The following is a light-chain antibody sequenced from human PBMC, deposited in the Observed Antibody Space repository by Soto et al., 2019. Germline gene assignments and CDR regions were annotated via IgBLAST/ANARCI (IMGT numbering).Light chain of an antibody. V-gene: IGLV7-46*01. CDR3: LRSYSGALV. CDR2: DTS. J-gene: IGLJ2*01. CDR1: TGAVTSGHY. Sequence: QTVVTQEPSLTVSPGGTVTLTCGSSTGAVTSGHYPHWFQQKPGQAPRTLIYDTSNKHSWTPARFAGSLLGGKAALTLSGAQPDDAADYYCLRSYSGALVFGGGTKLTVL.